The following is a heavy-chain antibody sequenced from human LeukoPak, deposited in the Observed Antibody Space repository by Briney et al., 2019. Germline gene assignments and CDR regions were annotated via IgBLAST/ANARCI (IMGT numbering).Heavy chain of an antibody. J-gene: IGHJ6*03. Sequence: PGESLRLSCAASGFTFSSYSMNWVRQAPGKGLEWLSSIISSSSHMYYADSVKGRFTISRDNAKNSLYLQMNSLRAEDTAVYYCATTRAPSNGRVLYYMDVWGKGTTVTVSS. CDR2: IISSSSHM. D-gene: IGHD1-1*01. CDR1: GFTFSSYS. CDR3: ATTRAPSNGRVLYYMDV. V-gene: IGHV3-21*01.